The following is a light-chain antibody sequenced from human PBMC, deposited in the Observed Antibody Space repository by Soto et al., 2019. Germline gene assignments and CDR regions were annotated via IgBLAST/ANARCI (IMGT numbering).Light chain of an antibody. CDR3: QQYNSYPWT. Sequence: DIQMTQSPSTLSASVGDRVTITCRASQSISSRLDWYQQKPGKAPKLLIYKASSLESGVPSRFSGSGSGTEVTLTISSLQPDDFSAYYCQQYNSYPWTFGQGTKVEIK. CDR2: KAS. CDR1: QSISSR. V-gene: IGKV1-5*03. J-gene: IGKJ1*01.